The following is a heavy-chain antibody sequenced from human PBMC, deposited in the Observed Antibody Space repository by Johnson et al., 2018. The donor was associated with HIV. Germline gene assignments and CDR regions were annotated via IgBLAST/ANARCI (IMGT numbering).Heavy chain of an antibody. CDR1: GFTVSSNY. V-gene: IGHV3-66*03. CDR3: ARENWGQRMNAFDI. D-gene: IGHD7-27*01. CDR2: IYSGGNT. J-gene: IGHJ3*02. Sequence: VQLVESGGGLIQPGGSLRLSCAASGFTVSSNYMSWVRQAPGKGLEWVSVIYSGGNTYYADSVKGRFTISRDNSKNTLYLQMNSLRAEDTAVYYCARENWGQRMNAFDIWGQGTVVTVSS.